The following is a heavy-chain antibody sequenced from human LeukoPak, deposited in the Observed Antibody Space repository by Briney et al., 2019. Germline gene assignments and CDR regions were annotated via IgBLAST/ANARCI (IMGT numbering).Heavy chain of an antibody. V-gene: IGHV4-34*01. J-gene: IGHJ4*02. CDR3: ARGNTAAAGKVYFDY. Sequence: SETLSLTCADYGESFSGYYWSWIRQPPGKGLEWIGEINHSGSTNYNPSLKSRVTISVDTSKNQFSLKLSSVTAADTAVYYCARGNTAAAGKVYFDYWGQGTLVTVSS. CDR1: GESFSGYY. CDR2: INHSGST. D-gene: IGHD6-13*01.